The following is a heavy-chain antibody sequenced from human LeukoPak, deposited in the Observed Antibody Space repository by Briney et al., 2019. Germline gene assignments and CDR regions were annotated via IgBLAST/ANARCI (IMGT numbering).Heavy chain of an antibody. CDR2: IIPIFGTA. V-gene: IGHV1-69*05. J-gene: IGHJ4*02. D-gene: IGHD6-13*01. Sequence: ASVKVSCKASGGTFSSYAISRVRQAPGQGLEWMGGIIPIFGTANYAQKFQGRVTITTDESTSTAYMELSSLRSEDTAVYYCAITPRVSYSSSWYFDYWGQGTLVTVSS. CDR3: AITPRVSYSSSWYFDY. CDR1: GGTFSSYA.